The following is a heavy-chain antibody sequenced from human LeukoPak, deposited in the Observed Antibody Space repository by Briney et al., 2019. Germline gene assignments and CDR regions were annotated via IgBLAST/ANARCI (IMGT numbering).Heavy chain of an antibody. CDR3: AKGAPYYYYGMGV. CDR1: GFTFSSYG. D-gene: IGHD3-16*01. V-gene: IGHV3-30*18. J-gene: IGHJ6*02. CDR2: ISYDGSNK. Sequence: GGSLRLSCAASGFTFSSYGMHWVRQAPGKGLEWVVVISYDGSNKYYADSVKGRFTISRDNSKNTLYLQMNSLRAEDTAVYYCAKGAPYYYYGMGVWGQGTTVTVSS.